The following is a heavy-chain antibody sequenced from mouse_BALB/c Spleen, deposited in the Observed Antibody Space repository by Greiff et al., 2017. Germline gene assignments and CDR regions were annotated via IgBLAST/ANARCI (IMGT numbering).Heavy chain of an antibody. Sequence: EVKLMESGPSLVKPSQTLSLTCSVTGDSITSGYWNWIRKFPGNKLEYMGYISYSGSTYYNPSLKSRISITRDTSKNQYYLQLNSVTTEDTATYYCARFYGSSPYAMDYWGQGTSVTVSS. D-gene: IGHD1-1*01. J-gene: IGHJ4*01. CDR2: ISYSGST. CDR1: GDSITSGY. CDR3: ARFYGSSPYAMDY. V-gene: IGHV3-8*02.